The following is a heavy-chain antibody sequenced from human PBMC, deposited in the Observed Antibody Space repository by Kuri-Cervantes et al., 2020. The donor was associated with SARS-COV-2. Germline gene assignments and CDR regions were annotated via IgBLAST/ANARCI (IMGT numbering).Heavy chain of an antibody. D-gene: IGHD1-1*01. Sequence: ASVKVSCKASGGTFSSYAINWVRQAAGQGLEWMGWLNPDTGNTGNAKEFQGGVTMTTDTSINTAYMEVSSLSFEDTAIYYCARDSGDWNPDGLDIWGQGTMVTVSS. CDR2: LNPDTGNT. J-gene: IGHJ3*02. CDR3: ARDSGDWNPDGLDI. CDR1: GGTFSSYA. V-gene: IGHV1-8*02.